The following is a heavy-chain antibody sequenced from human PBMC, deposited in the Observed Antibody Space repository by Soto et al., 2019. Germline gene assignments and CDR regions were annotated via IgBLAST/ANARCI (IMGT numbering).Heavy chain of an antibody. CDR2: MYNTGST. Sequence: QVRLQESGPGLVKPSETLSLTCTVSGGSISRYYWSWIRQPPGKGLEWIGYMYNTGSTIYNPSLKRRVNISVDTSKNQFYMKLNSVTAADTAVYYCARDLWGYCGAACYPLDVWGQGTTVTVSS. V-gene: IGHV4-59*01. CDR3: ARDLWGYCGAACYPLDV. CDR1: GGSISRYY. D-gene: IGHD2-21*02. J-gene: IGHJ6*02.